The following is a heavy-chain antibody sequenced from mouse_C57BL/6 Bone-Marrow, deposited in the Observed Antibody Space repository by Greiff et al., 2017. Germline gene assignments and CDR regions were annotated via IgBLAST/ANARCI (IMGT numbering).Heavy chain of an antibody. V-gene: IGHV5-6*01. D-gene: IGHD1-1*01. CDR1: GFTFSSYG. J-gene: IGHJ3*01. CDR2: ISSGGSYT. CDR3: ARPYYGSSPFAY. Sequence: EVHLVESGGDLVKPGGSLKLSCAASGFTFSSYGMSWVRQTPDKRLEWVATISSGGSYTYYPDSVKGRFTISRDDDKNTLYLQMSSLKSEDTAMYYCARPYYGSSPFAYWGQGTLVTVSA.